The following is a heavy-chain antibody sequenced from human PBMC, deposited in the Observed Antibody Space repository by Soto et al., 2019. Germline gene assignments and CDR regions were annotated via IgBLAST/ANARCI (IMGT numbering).Heavy chain of an antibody. D-gene: IGHD3-3*01. Sequence: SETLSLTCAVSCGSISRGGYSWSRIRQPPGKGLEWIGYIYHSGTTYYNPSLESRVTISVDRSTNQFSLKLSSVTAADTAVYYCARADFSGFNDYWGQGTLVTVSS. CDR3: ARADFSGFNDY. V-gene: IGHV4-30-2*01. CDR2: IYHSGTT. J-gene: IGHJ4*02. CDR1: CGSISRGGYS.